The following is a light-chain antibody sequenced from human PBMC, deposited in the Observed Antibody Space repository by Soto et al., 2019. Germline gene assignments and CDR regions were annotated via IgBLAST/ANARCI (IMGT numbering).Light chain of an antibody. Sequence: QSVLTQPPSVSGAPGQRVTISCTGSSSNIGAGYDVHWYQRLPGTAPKVLIYGNNNRPSGVPDRFSGSKSGTSASLAITGLQDEDEADYYCQSDDSSLSGSYVFGTGTKLTVL. CDR1: SSNIGAGYD. CDR3: QSDDSSLSGSYV. J-gene: IGLJ1*01. CDR2: GNN. V-gene: IGLV1-40*01.